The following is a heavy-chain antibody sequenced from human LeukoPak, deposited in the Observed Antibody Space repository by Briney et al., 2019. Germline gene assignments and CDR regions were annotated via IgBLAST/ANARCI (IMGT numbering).Heavy chain of an antibody. V-gene: IGHV3-30*04. CDR1: GFTFSSYA. Sequence: GGSLRLSCAASGFTFSSYAMHWVRQAPGKGLEWVAIISYDGSNKYYADSVKGRFTISRDNSKNTLYLQMNSLRAEDTAVYYCARGSLYSGYIDYWGQGTLVTVSS. D-gene: IGHD5-12*01. CDR2: ISYDGSNK. J-gene: IGHJ4*02. CDR3: ARGSLYSGYIDY.